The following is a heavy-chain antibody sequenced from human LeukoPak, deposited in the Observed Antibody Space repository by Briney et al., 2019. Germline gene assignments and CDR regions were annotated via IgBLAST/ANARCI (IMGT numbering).Heavy chain of an antibody. J-gene: IGHJ4*02. V-gene: IGHV3-43*01. CDR3: VSGYDYDFDY. D-gene: IGHD5-12*01. CDR2: ISWDGGST. CDR1: GFTFDDYT. Sequence: PGGSLRLSCAASGFTFDDYTMHWVRQAPGKGLGWVSLISWDGGSTYYADSVKGRFTISRDNSKNSLYLQMNSLRTEDTALYYCVSGYDYDFDYWGQGTLVTVSS.